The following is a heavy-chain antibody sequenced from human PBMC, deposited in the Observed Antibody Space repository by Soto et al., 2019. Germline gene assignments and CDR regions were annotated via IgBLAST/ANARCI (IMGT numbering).Heavy chain of an antibody. CDR3: EKMSDSNSGHY. D-gene: IGHD4-4*01. Sequence: EVPLLESVGGLLQHGVSLRLSGAASGFTFSSYAISWVRQAPGEGMDCVSAISGSGGSTYYADSVKGRFTISRDDSKNALYPQMNSLRAEDTAVHYGEKMSDSNSGHYGGQRTLVIVSS. CDR1: GFTFSSYA. CDR2: ISGSGGST. J-gene: IGHJ4*02. V-gene: IGHV3-23*01.